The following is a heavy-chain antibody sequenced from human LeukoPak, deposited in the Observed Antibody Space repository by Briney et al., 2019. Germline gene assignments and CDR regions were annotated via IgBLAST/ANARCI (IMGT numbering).Heavy chain of an antibody. V-gene: IGHV4-59*11. J-gene: IGHJ3*02. CDR3: ARDGWGRAFDI. CDR1: GGSISSHY. Sequence: SETLSLTCTVSGGSISSHYCSWIRQPPEKGLEWIGYIYYSGSTNYNPSLKSRVTISVDTSKNQFSLKLSSVTAADTAVYYCARDGWGRAFDIWGQGTMVTVSS. D-gene: IGHD1-26*01. CDR2: IYYSGST.